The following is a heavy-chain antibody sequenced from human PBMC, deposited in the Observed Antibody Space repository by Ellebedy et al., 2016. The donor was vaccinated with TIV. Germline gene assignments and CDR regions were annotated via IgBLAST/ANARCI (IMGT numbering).Heavy chain of an antibody. D-gene: IGHD6-19*01. CDR2: IWSDGSNT. CDR3: AREVSSGWYYFDN. V-gene: IGHV3-33*01. CDR1: GFRFSSHG. J-gene: IGHJ4*02. Sequence: GGSLRLXXEASGFRFSSHGMHWARQAPGKGLEWVASIWSDGSNTYYPDSVKGRFTISRDNSKNTLYLQMNSLRAEDTAVYYCAREVSSGWYYFDNWGQGTLVTVSS.